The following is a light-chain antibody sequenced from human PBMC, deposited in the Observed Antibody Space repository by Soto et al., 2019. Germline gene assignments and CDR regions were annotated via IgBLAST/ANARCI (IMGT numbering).Light chain of an antibody. V-gene: IGLV2-14*01. CDR3: SSYTSSNTLYV. Sequence: QSVLTQPASVSGSPGQSITISCTGTSSDVGGYNFVSWYQQHPGKAPKLMISEVSNRPSGVSNRFSGSKSGNAASLTISGLQAEDEADYYCSSYTSSNTLYVFGTGTKVTVL. CDR2: EVS. J-gene: IGLJ1*01. CDR1: SSDVGGYNF.